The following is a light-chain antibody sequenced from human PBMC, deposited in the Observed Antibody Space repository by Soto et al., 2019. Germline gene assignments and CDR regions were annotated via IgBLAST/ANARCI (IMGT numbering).Light chain of an antibody. CDR1: TNDVGSYSL. J-gene: IGLJ1*01. V-gene: IGLV2-23*01. Sequence: QSVLAQPSCVSGSPGRSITVSCTGTTNDVGSYSLVSWYQQHAGKAPKLLLYEGSKRPSGVSNRFSGSKSGNTASLTISGLQAEDEADYYCCLYVGSDSFVFGTGTKVTVL. CDR3: CLYVGSDSFV. CDR2: EGS.